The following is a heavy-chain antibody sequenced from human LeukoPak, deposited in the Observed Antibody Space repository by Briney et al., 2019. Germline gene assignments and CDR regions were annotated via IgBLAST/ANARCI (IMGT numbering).Heavy chain of an antibody. J-gene: IGHJ6*02. CDR3: ARERTGYGMDV. CDR1: GFTFSSYA. V-gene: IGHV3-30-3*01. CDR2: ISHDGSNK. Sequence: GGSLRLSCAASGFTFSSYAMHWVRQAPGKGLEWVALISHDGSNKYYADSVKGRFTISRDNSKNTLFLRMNSVRAEDTAVYYCARERTGYGMDVWGQGTTVTVSS.